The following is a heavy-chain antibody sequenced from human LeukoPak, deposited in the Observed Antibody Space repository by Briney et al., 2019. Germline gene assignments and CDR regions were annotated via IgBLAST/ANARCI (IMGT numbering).Heavy chain of an antibody. CDR3: ARDDSGYSYGTFDY. J-gene: IGHJ4*02. V-gene: IGHV4-4*07. CDR1: GGSISIYY. D-gene: IGHD5-18*01. Sequence: PSETLSLTCTFSGGSISIYYWSWIRQPAGKGLEWIGRIYTSGSTNYNPSLKSRVTMSVDTSKNQFSLKLSSVTAADTAVYYCARDDSGYSYGTFDYWGQGTLVTVSS. CDR2: IYTSGST.